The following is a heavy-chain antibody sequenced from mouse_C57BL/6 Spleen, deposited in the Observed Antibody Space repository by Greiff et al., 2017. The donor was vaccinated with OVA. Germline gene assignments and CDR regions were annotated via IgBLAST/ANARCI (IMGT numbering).Heavy chain of an antibody. CDR3: AIADYSNPMDY. Sequence: QVQLKQPGAELVKPGASVKVSCKASGYTFTSYWMHWVKQRPGQGLEWIGRIHPSDSDTNYNQKFKGKATLTVDKSSSTAYMQLSSLTSEDSAVYYCAIADYSNPMDYWGQGTSVTVSS. CDR2: IHPSDSDT. D-gene: IGHD2-5*01. V-gene: IGHV1-74*01. J-gene: IGHJ4*01. CDR1: GYTFTSYW.